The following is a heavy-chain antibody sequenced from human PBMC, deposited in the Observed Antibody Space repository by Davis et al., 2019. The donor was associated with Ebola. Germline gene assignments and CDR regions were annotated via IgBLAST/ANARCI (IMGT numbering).Heavy chain of an antibody. CDR1: GFTSSGSA. CDR2: IRSKANSYAT. V-gene: IGHV3-73*01. CDR3: TSTTNVFDY. D-gene: IGHD4-17*01. Sequence: GGSLRLSCAASGFTSSGSAMHRVRQASGKGLEWVGRIRSKANSYATAYAASVKGRFTISRDDSKNTAYLQMNSLKTEDTAVYYCTSTTNVFDYWGQGTLVTVSS. J-gene: IGHJ4*02.